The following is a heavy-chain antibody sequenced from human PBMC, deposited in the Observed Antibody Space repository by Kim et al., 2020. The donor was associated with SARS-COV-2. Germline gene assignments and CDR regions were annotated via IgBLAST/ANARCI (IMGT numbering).Heavy chain of an antibody. CDR2: IYTSGNT. V-gene: IGHV4-4*07. CDR1: GASVTTYY. J-gene: IGHJ5*02. Sequence: CPVSGASVTTYYWTWIRQSAGKGLEWIGRIYTSGNTTYNPSLKSRVTMSLDTSKNHFSLKLTSVTAADTAVYYCARPGSWFDPWGQGIVVTVSS. D-gene: IGHD3-10*01. CDR3: ARPGSWFDP.